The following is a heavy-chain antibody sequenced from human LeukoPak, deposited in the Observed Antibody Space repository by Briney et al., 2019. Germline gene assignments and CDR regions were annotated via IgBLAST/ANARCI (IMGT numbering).Heavy chain of an antibody. V-gene: IGHV3-23*01. CDR2: ISGSGATT. Sequence: GGSLRLSCAASRFTFSSYAMTWVRQAPGKGLEWVSGISGSGATTYHADFVKGRFTISRDNSNNTLYLQMNSLRAEDTAVYYCVKRNYDYVWGSYLHFDYWGQGTLVAVSS. CDR1: RFTFSSYA. J-gene: IGHJ4*02. D-gene: IGHD3-16*02. CDR3: VKRNYDYVWGSYLHFDY.